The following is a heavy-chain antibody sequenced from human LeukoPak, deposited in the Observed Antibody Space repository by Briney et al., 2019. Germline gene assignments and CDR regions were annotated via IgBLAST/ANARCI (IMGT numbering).Heavy chain of an antibody. CDR3: ARDRSIVATGQYYFDY. D-gene: IGHD5-12*01. Sequence: ASVKVSCKASGYTFTSYDINWVRQATGQGLECMGWINPNSGGTNYAQKFQGRVTMTRDTSISTAYMELSRLRSDDTAVYYCARDRSIVATGQYYFDYWGQGTLVTVSS. CDR1: GYTFTSYD. J-gene: IGHJ4*02. CDR2: INPNSGGT. V-gene: IGHV1-2*02.